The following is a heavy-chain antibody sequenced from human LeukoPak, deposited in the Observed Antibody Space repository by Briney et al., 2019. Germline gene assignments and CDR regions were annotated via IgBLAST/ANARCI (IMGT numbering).Heavy chain of an antibody. Sequence: ASVKVSCKVSGYTLTELSMHWVRQAPGKGLEWMGGFDPEDGETIYAQKFQGRVTMTTDTSTSTAYMELRSLRSDDTAVYYCARGQAIAVAGPFDPWGQGTPVTVSS. J-gene: IGHJ5*02. CDR1: GYTLTELS. V-gene: IGHV1-24*01. D-gene: IGHD6-19*01. CDR2: FDPEDGET. CDR3: ARGQAIAVAGPFDP.